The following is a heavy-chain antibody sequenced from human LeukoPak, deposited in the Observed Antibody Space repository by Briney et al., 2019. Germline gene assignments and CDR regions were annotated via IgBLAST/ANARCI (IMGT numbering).Heavy chain of an antibody. CDR2: INPNSGGT. V-gene: IGHV1-2*02. D-gene: IGHD6-19*01. CDR3: AREDVNATVAGTEYFQH. Sequence: ASVKVSCKASGYTFTGYYMLWVRQAPGQGLEWMGWINPNSGGTNYAQKFQGRVTMTRDTSISTAYMELSRLRSDDTAVYYCAREDVNATVAGTEYFQHWGQGTLVTVSS. J-gene: IGHJ1*01. CDR1: GYTFTGYY.